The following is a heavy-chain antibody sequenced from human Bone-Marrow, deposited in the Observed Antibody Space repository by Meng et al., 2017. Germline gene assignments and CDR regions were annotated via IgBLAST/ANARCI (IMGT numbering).Heavy chain of an antibody. V-gene: IGHV4-39*01. Sequence: QLQLQESGPGLVKPSETLSLTCTVSGGSIGSSSYYWGWIRQPPGEGLEWIGVIYYNGVTYYKPSLKSRVTISADASKNQFFLKLSSVTAADTAVYYCARHLSCSGAGCFFDFWGQGTLVTVSS. J-gene: IGHJ4*02. CDR1: GGSIGSSSYY. CDR2: IYYNGVT. D-gene: IGHD2-15*01. CDR3: ARHLSCSGAGCFFDF.